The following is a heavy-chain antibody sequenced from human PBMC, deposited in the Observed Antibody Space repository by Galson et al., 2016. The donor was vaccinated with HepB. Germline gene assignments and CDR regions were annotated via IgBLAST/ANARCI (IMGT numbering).Heavy chain of an antibody. J-gene: IGHJ3*02. CDR3: AREGIWDNFGGTYREGSFDR. CDR2: IYTSGST. Sequence: TLSLTCTVSGDSIFGGSYYWSWIRQPAGKGLEWIGRIYTSGSTNQSPSLKSRVSISLDMSKNQFSLKLSSVTAADTAVYYCAREGIWDNFGGTYREGSFDRWGQGTMVTVSS. D-gene: IGHD3-16*02. V-gene: IGHV4-61*02. CDR1: GDSIFGGSYY.